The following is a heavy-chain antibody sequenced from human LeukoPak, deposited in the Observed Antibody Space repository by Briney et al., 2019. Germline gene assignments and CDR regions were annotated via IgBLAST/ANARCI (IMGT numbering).Heavy chain of an antibody. CDR1: GFTFSSYE. D-gene: IGHD1-26*01. J-gene: IGHJ4*02. CDR2: ISTTGSTI. Sequence: GGSLRLSCAASGFTFSSYEMNWVRQAPGKGLEWVSYISTTGSTIYYADSVKGRFTISRDNSKNTLYLQMNSLRAEDTAVYYCAREKSGSYGDYWGQGTLVTVSS. CDR3: AREKSGSYGDY. V-gene: IGHV3-48*03.